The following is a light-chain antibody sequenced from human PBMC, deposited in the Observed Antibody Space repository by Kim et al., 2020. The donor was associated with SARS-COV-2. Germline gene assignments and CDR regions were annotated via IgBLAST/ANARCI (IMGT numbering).Light chain of an antibody. Sequence: ALGQTVRITCQGDSLRSYYASWYQQKPGPAPVLVIYGKNNRPSGIPDRFSGSSSGNTASLTITGAQAEDEADYYCNSRDSSGNHWVFSGGTKLTVL. V-gene: IGLV3-19*01. CDR2: GKN. CDR1: SLRSYY. J-gene: IGLJ3*02. CDR3: NSRDSSGNHWV.